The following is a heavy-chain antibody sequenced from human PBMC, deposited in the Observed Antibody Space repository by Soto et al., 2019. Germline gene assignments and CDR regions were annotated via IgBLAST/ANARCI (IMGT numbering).Heavy chain of an antibody. CDR2: IYYSGST. CDR3: ARHDTFKAEGAFDI. J-gene: IGHJ3*02. V-gene: IGHV4-39*01. CDR1: GGSISSSSYY. D-gene: IGHD6-25*01. Sequence: SETLSLTCTVSGGSISSSSYYWGWIRQPPGKGLEWIGSIYYSGSTYYNPSLKSRVTISVDTSKNQFSLKLSSVTAADTAVYYCARHDTFKAEGAFDIWGQGTMVTVSS.